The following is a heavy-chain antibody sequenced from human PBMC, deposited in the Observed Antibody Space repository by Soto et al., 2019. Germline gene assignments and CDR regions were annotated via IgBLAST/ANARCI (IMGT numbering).Heavy chain of an antibody. CDR2: IYYSGST. CDR3: ARDGFGFTSAPWHFDY. CDR1: GGSISSYY. V-gene: IGHV4-59*01. Sequence: SETLSLTCTVSGGSISSYYWSWIRQPPGKGLEWIGYIYYSGSTNYNPSLKSRVTISVDTSKNQFSLKLSSVTAADTAVYYCARDGFGFTSAPWHFDYWGQGTLVTVSS. J-gene: IGHJ4*02. D-gene: IGHD3-10*01.